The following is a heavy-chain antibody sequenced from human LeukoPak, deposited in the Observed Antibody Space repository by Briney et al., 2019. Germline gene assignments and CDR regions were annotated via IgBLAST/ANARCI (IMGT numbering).Heavy chain of an antibody. CDR2: IYSGGST. CDR1: GFTVSSNY. D-gene: IGHD2-2*01. Sequence: QAGGSLRLSCAASGFTVSSNYMSWVRQAPGKGLEWVSVIYSGGSTYYADSVKGRFTISRDNSKNTLYLQMNSLRAEDTAVYYCARGGDIVVVPAAQAYDYWGQGTLVTVSS. V-gene: IGHV3-66*01. J-gene: IGHJ4*02. CDR3: ARGGDIVVVPAAQAYDY.